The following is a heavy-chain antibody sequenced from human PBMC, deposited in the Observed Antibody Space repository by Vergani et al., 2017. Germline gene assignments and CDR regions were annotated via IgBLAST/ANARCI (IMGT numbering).Heavy chain of an antibody. CDR1: GGPISSSSYY. CDR2: IYYSGST. J-gene: IGHJ4*02. Sequence: QLQLQESGPGLVKPSETLSLTCTVSGGPISSSSYYWGWIRQPPGKGLEWIGGIYYSGSTYYNPSLKSRVTISVDTSKNQFSLKLSSVTAADTAVYYCASRYYGSGTYGYWGQGTLVTVSS. CDR3: ASRYYGSGTYGY. D-gene: IGHD3-10*01. V-gene: IGHV4-39*01.